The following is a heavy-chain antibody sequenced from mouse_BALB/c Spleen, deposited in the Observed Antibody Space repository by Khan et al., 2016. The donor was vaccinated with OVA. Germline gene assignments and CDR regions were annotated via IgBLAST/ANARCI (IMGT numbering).Heavy chain of an antibody. CDR3: ARWGGNFPSYAMDY. J-gene: IGHJ4*01. CDR1: GYTFTNYY. D-gene: IGHD2-1*01. Sequence: QVQLKESAPELVKPGASVKISCKASGYTFTNYYIHWVKQRPGQGLEWIGWIYPGNVNSGYNEKFKGKATLTADKSSSTAYMQLSSLTSEDSAVYFCARWGGNFPSYAMDYWGQGTSVTVSS. V-gene: IGHV1S56*01. CDR2: IYPGNVNS.